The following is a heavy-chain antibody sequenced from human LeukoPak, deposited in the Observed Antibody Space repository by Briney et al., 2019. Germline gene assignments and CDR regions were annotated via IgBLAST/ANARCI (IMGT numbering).Heavy chain of an antibody. CDR2: ITGSGGRS. CDR1: GFTFSNYA. J-gene: IGHJ4*02. Sequence: GGSLRLSCAASGFTFSNYAMSWVRQAPGKGLEWVSGITGSGGRSYYTDSVKGRFTISRDNSKNTLFLQMSILRAEDTAVYYCVKEEYYDILTGYERGYWGQGTLVTVSS. V-gene: IGHV3-23*01. D-gene: IGHD3-9*01. CDR3: VKEEYYDILTGYERGY.